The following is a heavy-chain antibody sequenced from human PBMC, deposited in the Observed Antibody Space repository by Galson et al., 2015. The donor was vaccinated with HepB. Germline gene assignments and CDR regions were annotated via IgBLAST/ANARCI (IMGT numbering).Heavy chain of an antibody. V-gene: IGHV3-53*04. D-gene: IGHD3-10*01. J-gene: IGHJ3*02. CDR2: IYSGGST. CDR3: ARVLTPRSITMVRGEKAVGAFDI. CDR1: GFTVSSNY. Sequence: SLRLSCAASGFTVSSNYMSWVRQAPGKGLEWVSVIYSGGSTYYADSVKGRFTISRHNSKNTLYLQMNSLRAEDTAVYYCARVLTPRSITMVRGEKAVGAFDIWGQGTMVTVSS.